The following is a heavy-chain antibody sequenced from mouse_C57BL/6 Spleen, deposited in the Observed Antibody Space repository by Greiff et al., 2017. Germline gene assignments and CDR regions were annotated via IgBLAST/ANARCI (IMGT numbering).Heavy chain of an antibody. J-gene: IGHJ4*01. CDR1: GFSLTSYG. Sequence: QVQLQQSGPGLVQPSQSLSITCTVSGFSLTSYGVHWVRQSPGQGLEWLGVIWSGGGTDYHAAFISRLSIRKDNSKSQVFFKMNSLHADDTAIYYCAREGSNYEFFYYAMDDWGQGTSVTVSS. V-gene: IGHV2-2*01. CDR2: IWSGGGT. CDR3: AREGSNYEFFYYAMDD. D-gene: IGHD2-5*01.